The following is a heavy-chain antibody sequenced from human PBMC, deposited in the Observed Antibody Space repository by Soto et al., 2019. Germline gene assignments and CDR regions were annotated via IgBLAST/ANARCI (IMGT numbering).Heavy chain of an antibody. Sequence: LSLTCTVSGGSISSYYWSWIRQPPGKGLEWIGYIYYSGSTNYNPSLKSLVTISVDTSKNQFSLKLSSVTAADTAVYYCARSGWYGYYFDYWGQGTLVTVSS. CDR3: ARSGWYGYYFDY. CDR2: IYYSGST. D-gene: IGHD6-19*01. J-gene: IGHJ4*02. CDR1: GGSISSYY. V-gene: IGHV4-59*01.